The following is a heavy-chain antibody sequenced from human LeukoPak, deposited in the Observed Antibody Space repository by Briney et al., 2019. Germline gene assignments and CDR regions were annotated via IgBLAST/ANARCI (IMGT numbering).Heavy chain of an antibody. CDR1: GFTFDDYG. D-gene: IGHD3-22*01. Sequence: GGSLRLSCAASGFTFDDYGMSWVRQAPGKGLEWVSGINWNGGSTGYADSVKGRFTISRDNAKNSLYLQMNSLRAEDTALYYCARGKYDSSGYYYREVWYFDYWGQGSLVTVSS. CDR3: ARGKYDSSGYYYREVWYFDY. CDR2: INWNGGST. J-gene: IGHJ4*02. V-gene: IGHV3-20*04.